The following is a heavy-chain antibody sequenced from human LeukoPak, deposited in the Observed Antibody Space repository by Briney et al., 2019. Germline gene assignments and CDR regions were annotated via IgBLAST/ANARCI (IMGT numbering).Heavy chain of an antibody. CDR2: ISRNSYNI. CDR1: GFSFDDYA. D-gene: IGHD3-9*01. CDR3: AKSRDDGTGYYYDY. J-gene: IGHJ4*02. V-gene: IGHV3-9*01. Sequence: GGSLRLSCEASGFSFDDYAMHWVRQAPGRGLEWVAGISRNSYNIAYGDSVKGRFTISRDNAKKSLSLQMNSLGTEDTAFYYCAKSRDDGTGYYYDYWGQGVLVTVAS.